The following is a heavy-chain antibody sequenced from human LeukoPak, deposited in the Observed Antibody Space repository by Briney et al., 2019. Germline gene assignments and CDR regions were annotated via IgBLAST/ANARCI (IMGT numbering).Heavy chain of an antibody. CDR2: IVVGSGNT. CDR1: GFTFTSSA. V-gene: IGHV1-58*02. D-gene: IGHD3-22*01. Sequence: SVKVSCKASGFTFTSSAMQWVRQARGQRLEWIGWIVVGSGNTNYAQKFQERVTITRDMSTSTAYMELSSLRSEDTAVYYRAAHSPPHHYDSSGYYSDWYFDLWGRGTLVTVSS. J-gene: IGHJ2*01. CDR3: AAHSPPHHYDSSGYYSDWYFDL.